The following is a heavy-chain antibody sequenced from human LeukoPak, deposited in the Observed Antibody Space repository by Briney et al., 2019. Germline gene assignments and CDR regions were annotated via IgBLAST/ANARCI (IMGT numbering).Heavy chain of an antibody. V-gene: IGHV3-30*02. CDR2: IWYDGSNK. CDR3: AKDATLYKRGAGAFDI. CDR1: GFTFSSYG. J-gene: IGHJ3*02. Sequence: PGGSLRLSCAASGFTFSSYGMHWVRQAPGKGLEWVAVIWYDGSNKYYADSVKGRFTISRDNSKNTLYLQMNSLRAEDTAVYYCAKDATLYKRGAGAFDIWGQGTMVTVSS. D-gene: IGHD1-1*01.